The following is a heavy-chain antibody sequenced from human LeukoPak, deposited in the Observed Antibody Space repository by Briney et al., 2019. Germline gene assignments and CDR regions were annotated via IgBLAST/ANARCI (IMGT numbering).Heavy chain of an antibody. Sequence: SQTLSLTCTVSGGSISSGSYYWTWIRQPAGKGLEWIGRIYTSGSTNYNPSLKSRVTTSADTSKNQFSLKLSSVTAADTAVYYCARLGRFHTGTIDYWGQGTLVTVPS. J-gene: IGHJ4*02. D-gene: IGHD1-1*01. V-gene: IGHV4-61*02. CDR1: GGSISSGSYY. CDR3: ARLGRFHTGTIDY. CDR2: IYTSGST.